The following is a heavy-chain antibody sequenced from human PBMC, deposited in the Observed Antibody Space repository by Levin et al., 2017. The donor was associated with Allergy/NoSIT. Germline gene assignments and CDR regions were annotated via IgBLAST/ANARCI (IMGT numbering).Heavy chain of an antibody. CDR1: GFTFSSSE. CDR2: ISGSGSTI. V-gene: IGHV3-48*03. Sequence: PGGSLRLSCEASGFTFSSSEMNWVRQAPGKGLEWVAYISGSGSTIYYADSVKGRFIISRDNAKNSLYLQINSLRAEDTATYYCAKEKITMVRGVIDWFDPWGQGTLVTVSS. J-gene: IGHJ5*02. D-gene: IGHD3-10*01. CDR3: AKEKITMVRGVIDWFDP.